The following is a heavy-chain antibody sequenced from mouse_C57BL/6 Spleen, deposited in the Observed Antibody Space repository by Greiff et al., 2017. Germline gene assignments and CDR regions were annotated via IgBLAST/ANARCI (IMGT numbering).Heavy chain of an antibody. J-gene: IGHJ2*01. Sequence: EVQLQQSVAELVRPGASVKLSCTASGFNIKNTYMHWVQQRPEQGLEWIGRIDTANGNTKYAPNFQGKATITADTSSNTAYLQLSSLTSEDTAIYYCARYVYYGSSYYFDYWGQGTTLTVSS. D-gene: IGHD1-1*01. CDR1: GFNIKNTY. V-gene: IGHV14-3*01. CDR2: IDTANGNT. CDR3: ARYVYYGSSYYFDY.